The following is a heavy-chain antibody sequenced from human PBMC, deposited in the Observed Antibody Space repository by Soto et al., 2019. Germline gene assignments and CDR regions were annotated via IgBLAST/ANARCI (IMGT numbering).Heavy chain of an antibody. CDR3: ARDRDSYYGSGSYYSCFGP. D-gene: IGHD3-10*01. CDR1: GFTFSSYS. Sequence: GGSLRLSCAASGFTFSSYSMNWVRQAPGKGLEWVSSISSSSSYIYYADSVKGRFTISRDNAKNSLYLQMNSLRAEDTAVYYCARDRDSYYGSGSYYSCFGPWDRGTLVGVSS. CDR2: ISSSSSYI. J-gene: IGHJ5*02. V-gene: IGHV3-21*01.